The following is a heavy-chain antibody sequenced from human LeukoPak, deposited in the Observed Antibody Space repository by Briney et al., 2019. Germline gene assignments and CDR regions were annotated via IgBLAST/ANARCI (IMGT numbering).Heavy chain of an antibody. D-gene: IGHD2-15*01. V-gene: IGHV3-23*01. CDR3: AARSGGRKDY. CDR2: ISGSGGST. CDR1: GFTFSSYV. J-gene: IGHJ4*02. Sequence: GGSLRLSCAASGFTFSSYVMGWVRQAPGKGLEWVSAISGSGGSTYYVDSVKGRFTISRDNSKNTLYLQMNSLRAEDTAVYYCAARSGGRKDYWGQGTLVTVSS.